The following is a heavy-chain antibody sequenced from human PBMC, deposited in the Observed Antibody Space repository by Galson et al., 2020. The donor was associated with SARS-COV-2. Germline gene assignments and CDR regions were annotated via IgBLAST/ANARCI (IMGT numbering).Heavy chain of an antibody. CDR1: GFTFSSYW. Sequence: GESLKISCAASGFTFSSYWMHWVRQAPGKGLVWVSRINSDGSSTSYADSVKGRFTISRDNAKNTLYLQMNSLRAEDTAVYYCARAGRFLEWLLSTAPINYYYGMDVWGQGTTVTVSS. D-gene: IGHD3-3*01. V-gene: IGHV3-74*01. CDR2: INSDGSST. CDR3: ARAGRFLEWLLSTAPINYYYGMDV. J-gene: IGHJ6*02.